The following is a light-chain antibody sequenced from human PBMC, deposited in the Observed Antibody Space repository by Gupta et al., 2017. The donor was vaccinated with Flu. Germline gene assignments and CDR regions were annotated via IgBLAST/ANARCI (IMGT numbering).Light chain of an antibody. J-gene: IGLJ2*01. CDR2: EDD. CDR1: GGSIATNY. Sequence: NFILTQPHSMSESPGKTVTISCTRSGGSIATNYVQWYQHRPGRSPTTVINEDDQRPSGGPDRFSGSIDSSSTSASPTTAGLKTEDEAYYFCPSYDSVTRDVVFGGGTKLTVL. CDR3: PSYDSVTRDVV. V-gene: IGLV6-57*01.